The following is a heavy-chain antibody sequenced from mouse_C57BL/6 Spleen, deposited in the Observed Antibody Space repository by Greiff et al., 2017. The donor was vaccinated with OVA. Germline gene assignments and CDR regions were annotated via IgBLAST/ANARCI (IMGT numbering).Heavy chain of an antibody. V-gene: IGHV7-1*01. CDR2: SRNTANDYTT. CDR1: GFTFSDFY. CDR3: ARGPTGTSFDY. Sequence: EVKLMESGGGLVQSGRSLRLSCATSGFTFSDFYMEWVRQAPGKGLEWIAASRNTANDYTTEYSASVKGRFIVSRDTSQSILYLQMNALRAEDTAIYYCARGPTGTSFDYWGQGTTLTVSS. D-gene: IGHD4-1*02. J-gene: IGHJ2*01.